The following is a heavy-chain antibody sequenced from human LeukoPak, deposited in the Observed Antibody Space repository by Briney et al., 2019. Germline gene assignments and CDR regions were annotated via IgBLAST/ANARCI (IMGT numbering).Heavy chain of an antibody. CDR1: GFTFSSYA. Sequence: GGSLRLSCAASGFTFSSYAMSWVRQAPGKGLEWVSAISGSGGSTYYADSVKGRFTISRDNSKNTLYLQMNSLRAEDTAVYYCAREAYCSSTSCYYYYYYYMDVWGKGTTVTVSS. CDR2: ISGSGGST. V-gene: IGHV3-23*01. CDR3: AREAYCSSTSCYYYYYYYMDV. J-gene: IGHJ6*03. D-gene: IGHD2-2*01.